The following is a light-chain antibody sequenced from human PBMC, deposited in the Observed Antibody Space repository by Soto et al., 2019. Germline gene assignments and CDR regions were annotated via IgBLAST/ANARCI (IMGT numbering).Light chain of an antibody. CDR3: GTWDSSLSAVV. Sequence: QSVLTQPPSVSAAPGQKVTISCSGSSSNIGNNYVSWYQQLPGTAPKLLIYDNNKRPSGIPDRFSGYKSGTSATLGITGLQSGYEADYYCGTWDSSLSAVVFGGGTKLTVL. J-gene: IGLJ2*01. CDR2: DNN. CDR1: SSNIGNNY. V-gene: IGLV1-51*01.